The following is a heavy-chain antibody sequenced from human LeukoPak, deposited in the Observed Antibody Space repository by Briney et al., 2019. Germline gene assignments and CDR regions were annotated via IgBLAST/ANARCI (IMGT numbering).Heavy chain of an antibody. V-gene: IGHV4-38-2*01. CDR3: ARRTIFGVVITYAFDI. CDR1: GYSISSGYY. D-gene: IGHD3-3*01. Sequence: SETLSLTCAVSGYSISSGYYWGWIRQPPGKGLEWIGSIYHSGSTYYTPSLKSRVTISVDTSKNQFYLKLSSVTAADTAVYYCARRTIFGVVITYAFDIWGQGTMVTVSS. J-gene: IGHJ3*02. CDR2: IYHSGST.